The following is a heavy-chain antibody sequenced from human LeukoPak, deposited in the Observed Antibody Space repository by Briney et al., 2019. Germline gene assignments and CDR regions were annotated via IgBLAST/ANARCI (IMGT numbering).Heavy chain of an antibody. J-gene: IGHJ3*02. CDR2: INPSGGST. V-gene: IGHV1-46*01. Sequence: ASVKVSCKASGYTFTSYYMHWVRQAPGQGLEWMGIINPSGGSTSYAQKFQGRVTMTRDMSTTTVYMELSSLRSEDTAVYYCARGQSREYYYDSSGLDAFDIWGQGTMVTVSS. D-gene: IGHD3-22*01. CDR3: ARGQSREYYYDSSGLDAFDI. CDR1: GYTFTSYY.